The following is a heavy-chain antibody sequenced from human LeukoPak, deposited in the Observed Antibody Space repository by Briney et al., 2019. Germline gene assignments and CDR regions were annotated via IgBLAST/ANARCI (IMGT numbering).Heavy chain of an antibody. CDR1: GFTFSNYW. CDR2: ISGSGGTT. J-gene: IGHJ4*02. D-gene: IGHD3-10*01. CDR3: AKDRIGSGSYYYIDY. Sequence: TGGSLRLSCAASGFTFSNYWMTWVRQAPGKGLEWVSGISGSGGTTYYADSVKGRFTISRDNSKNTLYLQMNSLRAEDTAIYYCAKDRIGSGSYYYIDYWGQGTLVTVSS. V-gene: IGHV3-23*01.